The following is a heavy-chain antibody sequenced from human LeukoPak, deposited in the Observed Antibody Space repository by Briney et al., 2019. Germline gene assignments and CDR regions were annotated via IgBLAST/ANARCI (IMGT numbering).Heavy chain of an antibody. J-gene: IGHJ3*02. V-gene: IGHV1-2*02. CDR2: INPNSGGT. Sequence: ASVKVSCKASGYTFTGYYMHWVRQAPGQGLEWMGWINPNSGGTNYAQKFQGRVTMTRDTSISTAYMELSRLRSDDTAVYYCAKPYMTGDAFDIWGQGTVVTVSS. D-gene: IGHD1-14*01. CDR3: AKPYMTGDAFDI. CDR1: GYTFTGYY.